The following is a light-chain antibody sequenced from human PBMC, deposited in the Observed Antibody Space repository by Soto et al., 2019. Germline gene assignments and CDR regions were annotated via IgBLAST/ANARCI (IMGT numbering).Light chain of an antibody. CDR2: RNN. CDR3: AAWDDSLSGVL. J-gene: IGLJ2*01. V-gene: IGLV1-47*01. Sequence: QSVLTQPPSASGAPGQRVTISCSGSSSNIGRNYVYWYQQLPGTAPKLLIYRNNQRRSGVPDRFSGSKSGTSVSLAISGLRSEDEADYYCAAWDDSLSGVLFGGGTKLTVL. CDR1: SSNIGRNY.